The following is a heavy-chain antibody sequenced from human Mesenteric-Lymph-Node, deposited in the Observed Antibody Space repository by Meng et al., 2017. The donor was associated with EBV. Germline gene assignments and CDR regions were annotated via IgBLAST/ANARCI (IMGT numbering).Heavy chain of an antibody. Sequence: QVLPVQSGAEVKKPGAAVRVSCKASGYTFTYYAMNWVRQAPGQGLEWMGWIDTNTGSPTYAQGFTGRFVFSLDTSVSTAYLQITSLKADDSAVYYCARDWSSVIMNKGNYWGQGTLVTVSS. V-gene: IGHV7-4-1*02. CDR3: ARDWSSVIMNKGNY. D-gene: IGHD3-16*01. CDR2: IDTNTGSP. CDR1: GYTFTYYA. J-gene: IGHJ4*02.